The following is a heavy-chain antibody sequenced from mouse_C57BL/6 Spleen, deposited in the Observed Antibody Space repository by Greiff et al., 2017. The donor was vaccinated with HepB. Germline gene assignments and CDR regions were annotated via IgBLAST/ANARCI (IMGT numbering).Heavy chain of an antibody. CDR3: ARFWGYAVDY. CDR1: GFTFTEYY. J-gene: IGHJ4*01. CDR2: IRNKANGYTT. V-gene: IGHV7-3*01. Sequence: EVKLMESGGGLVQPGGSLSLSCAVSGFTFTEYYMSWVRQPPGKALEWLGFIRNKANGYTTEYSASVKGRFTISRDNSQNILYLQMNALRAEDSATYYCARFWGYAVDYWGQGTSVTVSS. D-gene: IGHD4-1*01.